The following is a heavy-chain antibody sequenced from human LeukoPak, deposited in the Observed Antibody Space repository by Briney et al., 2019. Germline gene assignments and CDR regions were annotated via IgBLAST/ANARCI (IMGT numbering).Heavy chain of an antibody. V-gene: IGHV1-46*01. CDR3: ARDNSIVVANVYFDL. Sequence: ASVKVSCKASGYTFTSYAMNWVRQAPGQGLEWMGIINPSGGSTSYAQKFQGRVTMTRDTSTSTVYMELSSLRSEDTAVYYCARDNSIVVANVYFDLWGRGTLVTVSS. CDR2: INPSGGST. CDR1: GYTFTSYA. J-gene: IGHJ2*01. D-gene: IGHD3-22*01.